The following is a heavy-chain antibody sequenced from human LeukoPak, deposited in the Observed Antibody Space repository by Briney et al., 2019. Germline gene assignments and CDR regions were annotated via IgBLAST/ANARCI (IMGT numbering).Heavy chain of an antibody. CDR3: ARNPDTGGYYYYSDD. Sequence: GGSLRLSCATSGFSFDDHGMSWVRQPPGKGLEWVSGINWNGDSTGYVDSVKGRFTISRDNAKNSLYLQMNSLRAEDTALYYCARNPDTGGYYYYSDDWGQGTLVTVSS. V-gene: IGHV3-20*04. J-gene: IGHJ4*02. CDR1: GFSFDDHG. CDR2: INWNGDST. D-gene: IGHD3-22*01.